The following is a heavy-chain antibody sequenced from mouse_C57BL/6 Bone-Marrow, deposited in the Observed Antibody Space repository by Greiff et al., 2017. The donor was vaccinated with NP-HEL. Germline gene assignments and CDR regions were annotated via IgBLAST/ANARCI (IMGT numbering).Heavy chain of an antibody. CDR2: IYWDDDK. D-gene: IGHD2-12*01. V-gene: IGHV8-12*01. Sequence: QVTLKESGPGILQSSQTLSLTCSFSGFSLSTSGMGVSWIRQPSGKGLEWLAHIYWDDDKRYNPSLKSRLTISKDTSRNQVFLKITSVDTADTATYDCARSYDHYAMDYWGQGTSVTVSS. CDR1: GFSLSTSGMG. CDR3: ARSYDHYAMDY. J-gene: IGHJ4*01.